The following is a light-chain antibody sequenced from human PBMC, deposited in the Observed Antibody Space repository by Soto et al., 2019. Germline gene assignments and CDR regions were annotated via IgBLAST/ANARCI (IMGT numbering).Light chain of an antibody. CDR1: QSVSTS. J-gene: IGKJ4*01. CDR3: QQRSRWHLLWT. CDR2: DAS. Sequence: EIVLTQSPATLSLSPGERATLSCRTSQSVSTSLAWYQHKPGQAPRLLIYDASNRATGIPARFSGAESATDFTLTISSLEPEDFAVYYCQQRSRWHLLWTFGGGTKVEIK. V-gene: IGKV3-11*01.